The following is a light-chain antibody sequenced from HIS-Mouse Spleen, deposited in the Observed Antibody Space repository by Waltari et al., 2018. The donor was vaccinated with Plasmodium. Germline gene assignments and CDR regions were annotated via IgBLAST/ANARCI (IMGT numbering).Light chain of an antibody. J-gene: IGLJ3*02. V-gene: IGLV3-10*01. CDR3: YSTDSSGNHRV. CDR2: EDS. CDR1: ALPKKY. Sequence: SYELTQPPSVSVSPGQTASITCSGDALPKKYTHWYQQKSGQAPELVMDEDSKRPSGIPERFSGSSSGTMATLTISGAQVEDEADYYCYSTDSSGNHRVFGGGTKLTVL.